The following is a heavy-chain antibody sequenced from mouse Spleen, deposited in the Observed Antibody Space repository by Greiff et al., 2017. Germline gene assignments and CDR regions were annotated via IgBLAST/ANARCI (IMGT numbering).Heavy chain of an antibody. D-gene: IGHD1-1*02. CDR3: ARGGPAWFAY. CDR1: GYSFTGYY. Sequence: EVQRVESGPELVKPGASVKISCKASGYSFTGYYMNWVKQSPEKSLEWIGEINPSTGGTTYNQKFKAKATLTVDKSSSTAYMQLKSLTSEDSAVYYCARGGPAWFAYWGQGTLVTVSA. CDR2: INPSTGGT. J-gene: IGHJ3*01. V-gene: IGHV1-42*01.